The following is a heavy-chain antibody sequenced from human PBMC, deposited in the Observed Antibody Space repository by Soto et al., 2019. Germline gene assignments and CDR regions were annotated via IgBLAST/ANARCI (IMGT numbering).Heavy chain of an antibody. CDR1: GFTVSNNY. V-gene: IGHV3-53*01. Sequence: EVQLVESGGGLIQPGGSLRLSCAVSGFTVSNNYMSWVRQAPGKGLEGVSVIYSGGYTAYGDSVKGRFTISRDNSKNHTFLQRNGRGPHGQAVFSWATHPGGGGYWGQGTLVTVSS. J-gene: IGHJ4*02. D-gene: IGHD3-10*01. CDR3: ATHPGGGGY. CDR2: IYSGGYT.